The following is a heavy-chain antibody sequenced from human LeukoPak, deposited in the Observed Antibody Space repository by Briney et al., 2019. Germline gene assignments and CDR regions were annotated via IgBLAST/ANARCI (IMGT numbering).Heavy chain of an antibody. CDR1: GGSISSSSYY. V-gene: IGHV4-39*01. J-gene: IGHJ4*02. CDR2: IYYSGSK. D-gene: IGHD2-2*01. Sequence: SETLSLTCTVSGGSISSSSYYWGWIRQSPGKGLEWLGSIYYSGSKYDNPSLKSRVTISVDTSKNQFSLKLSSVTAADTAMYYCARHGNIVIVPAALGFDYWGQGTLVTVSS. CDR3: ARHGNIVIVPAALGFDY.